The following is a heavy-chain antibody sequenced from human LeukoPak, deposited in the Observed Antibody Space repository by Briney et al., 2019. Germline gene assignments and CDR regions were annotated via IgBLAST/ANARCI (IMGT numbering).Heavy chain of an antibody. D-gene: IGHD2/OR15-2a*01. J-gene: IGHJ4*02. CDR3: ARDRNLSGYDY. V-gene: IGHV4-31*03. Sequence: SETLSLTCTVSGGSISSGGYYWSWIRQHPGKGLEWIGYIYCSGSTYYNPSLKSRVTISVDTSKNQFSLKLSSVTAADTAVYYCARDRNLSGYDYWGQGTLVTVSS. CDR1: GGSISSGGYY. CDR2: IYCSGST.